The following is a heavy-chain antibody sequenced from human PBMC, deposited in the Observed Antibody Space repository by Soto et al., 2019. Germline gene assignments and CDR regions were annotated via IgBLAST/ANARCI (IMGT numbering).Heavy chain of an antibody. D-gene: IGHD6-19*01. CDR3: ASTSPKQWLANGDYYYYYGMDV. Sequence: SETLSLTCTVSGGSISSYYWSWIRQPPGKGLEWIGYIYYSGSTNYNPSLKSRVTISVDTSKNQFSLKLSSVTAADTAVYYCASTSPKQWLANGDYYYYYGMDVWGQGTTVTVSS. CDR2: IYYSGST. J-gene: IGHJ6*02. CDR1: GGSISSYY. V-gene: IGHV4-59*01.